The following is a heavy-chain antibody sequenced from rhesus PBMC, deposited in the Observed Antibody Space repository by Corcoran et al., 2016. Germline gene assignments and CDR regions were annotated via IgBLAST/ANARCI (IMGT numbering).Heavy chain of an antibody. V-gene: IGHV4-127*01. Sequence: QVQLQESGPGLVKPSETLSLTCAVSGYSISSGYGWSWIRQPPGQGREWIGYIGGSSGSTNYNPSLKSRVTISKDTSKNQFSLKLSSVTAADTAVYYCARANNIWTGGWYFDLWGPGTPITISS. D-gene: IGHD3-3*01. CDR3: ARANNIWTGGWYFDL. J-gene: IGHJ2*01. CDR1: GYSISSGYG. CDR2: IGGSSGST.